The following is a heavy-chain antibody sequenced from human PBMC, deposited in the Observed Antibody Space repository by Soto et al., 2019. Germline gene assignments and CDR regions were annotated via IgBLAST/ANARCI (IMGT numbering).Heavy chain of an antibody. CDR1: GGSFSGYY. D-gene: IGHD6-13*01. V-gene: IGHV4-34*01. CDR2: INHSGST. Sequence: SETLSLTCAVYGGSFSGYYWSCIRQPPWKGLEWIVEINHSGSTNYNPSLKSRVTISVDTYKNQFSLKLSSVTAADKAVYYCARPEAGWYFESWGKGTLVTASS. J-gene: IGHJ4*02. CDR3: ARPEAGWYFES.